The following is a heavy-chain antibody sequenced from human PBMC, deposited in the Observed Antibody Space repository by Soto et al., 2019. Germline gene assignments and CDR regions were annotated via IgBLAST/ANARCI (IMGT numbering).Heavy chain of an antibody. J-gene: IGHJ3*02. Sequence: EVQVLESGGGFVVPGGSLRLSCTNSTLTFSTYAMTWVRQAPGKGLQWVSSIWGSSQSTNYADSVKGRFTISRDNSKNTLYLQVNSLRAEDTATYYCARDPNGDYIGAFDIWGQGIMVTVSS. V-gene: IGHV3-23*01. CDR2: IWGSSQST. D-gene: IGHD4-17*01. CDR1: TLTFSTYA. CDR3: ARDPNGDYIGAFDI.